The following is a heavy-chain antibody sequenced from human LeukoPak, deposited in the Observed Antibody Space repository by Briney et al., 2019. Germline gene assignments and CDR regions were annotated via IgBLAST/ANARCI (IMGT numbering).Heavy chain of an antibody. CDR3: ARDRGIQLFDY. V-gene: IGHV4-59*12. Sequence: SETLSLTCTVSGGSISSYYWSWIRQPPGKGLEWIGYIYYSGSTNYNPSLKSRVTISVDTSKNQFSLKLSSVTAADTAVYYCARDRGIQLFDYWGQRTLVTVSS. CDR1: GGSISSYY. CDR2: IYYSGST. D-gene: IGHD5-18*01. J-gene: IGHJ4*02.